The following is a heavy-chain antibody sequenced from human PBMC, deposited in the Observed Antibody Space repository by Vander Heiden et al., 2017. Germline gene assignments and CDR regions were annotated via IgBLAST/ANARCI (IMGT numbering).Heavy chain of an antibody. Sequence: EAQLVESGGNLAQPGRSLRLSCADSGFTFDDHAMHCVRQRPGKGLEWGAGISWNGDSIGYADSVKGRFINSRDNAKNSVYLQMNSLRPEDTALYYCAKDMRAVYYYGMDVWDQGIPVTVSS. CDR2: ISWNGDSI. CDR3: AKDMRAVYYYGMDV. CDR1: GFTFDDHA. J-gene: IGHJ6*02. V-gene: IGHV3-9*01.